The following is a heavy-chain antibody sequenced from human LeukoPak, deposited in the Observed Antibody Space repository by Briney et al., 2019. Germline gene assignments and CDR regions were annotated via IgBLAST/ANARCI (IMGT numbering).Heavy chain of an antibody. V-gene: IGHV3-11*01. CDR1: GFTFSDYY. CDR3: ARDYTYYYDSSGYSP. Sequence: GGSLRLSCAASGFTFSDYYMSWIRQAPGKGLEWVSYISSSGSTIYYANPVKGRFTISRDDAKNSLYLQMNSLRAEDTAVYYCARDYTYYYDSSGYSPWGQGTLVTVSS. D-gene: IGHD3-22*01. J-gene: IGHJ5*02. CDR2: ISSSGSTI.